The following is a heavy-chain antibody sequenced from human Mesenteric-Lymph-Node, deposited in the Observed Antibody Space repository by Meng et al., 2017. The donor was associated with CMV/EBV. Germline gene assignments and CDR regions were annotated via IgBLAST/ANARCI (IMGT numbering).Heavy chain of an antibody. V-gene: IGHV3-15*01. J-gene: IGHJ6*02. D-gene: IGHD3-10*01. CDR1: GFTFSNAW. Sequence: GESLKISCAASGFTFSNAWMSWVRQAPGKGLEWVGRIKSKTDGGTTDYAAPVKGRFTISRDDSKNTLYLQMNSLKTEDTAVYYCTTDRGQFYYYYGMDVWGQGTTVTVSS. CDR2: IKSKTDGGTT. CDR3: TTDRGQFYYYYGMDV.